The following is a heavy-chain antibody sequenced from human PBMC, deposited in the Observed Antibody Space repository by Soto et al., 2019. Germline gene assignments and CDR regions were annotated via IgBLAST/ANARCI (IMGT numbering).Heavy chain of an antibody. CDR3: ARQILEDIVVVVAATLSSMDV. D-gene: IGHD2-15*01. J-gene: IGHJ6*02. V-gene: IGHV1-69*13. Sequence: GASVKVSCKASGGTFSSYAISWVRQAPGQGLEWMGGIIPIFGTANYAQKFQGRVTITADESTSTAYMELSSLRSEDTAVYYCARQILEDIVVVVAATLSSMDVWGQGTTVTVSS. CDR2: IIPIFGTA. CDR1: GGTFSSYA.